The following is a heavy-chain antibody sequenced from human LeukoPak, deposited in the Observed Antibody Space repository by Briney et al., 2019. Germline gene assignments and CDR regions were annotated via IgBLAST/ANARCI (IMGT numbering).Heavy chain of an antibody. CDR2: IKSKADGGTT. CDR1: GFTFSNAW. J-gene: IGHJ4*02. D-gene: IGHD3-3*01. V-gene: IGHV3-15*01. Sequence: PGGSLRLSCAASGFTFSNAWMSWVRQAPGKGLEWVGRIKSKADGGTTDYAAPVKGRFTISREDSKNTLCLQMNSLKTEDTAVYYCTTQRSGYNTLFDYWGQGTLVPVSS. CDR3: TTQRSGYNTLFDY.